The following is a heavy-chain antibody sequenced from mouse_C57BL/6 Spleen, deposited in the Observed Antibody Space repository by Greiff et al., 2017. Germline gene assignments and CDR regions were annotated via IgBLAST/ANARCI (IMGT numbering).Heavy chain of an antibody. J-gene: IGHJ2*01. CDR2: IYPGNSDT. D-gene: IGHD1-1*01. Sequence: VHVKQSGTVLARPGASVKMSCKTSGYTFTSYWMHWVKQRPGQGLEWIGAIYPGNSDTSYNQKFKGKAKLTAVTSASTAYMELSSLTNEDSAVYYCTRGGTTVVATNFDDWGQGTTLTVSS. CDR1: GYTFTSYW. CDR3: TRGGTTVVATNFDD. V-gene: IGHV1-5*01.